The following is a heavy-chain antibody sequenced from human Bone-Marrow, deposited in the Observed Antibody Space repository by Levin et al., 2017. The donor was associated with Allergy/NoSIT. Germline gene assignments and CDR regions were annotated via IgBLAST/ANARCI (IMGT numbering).Heavy chain of an antibody. CDR2: IKSDETSP. J-gene: IGHJ6*02. Sequence: ASVKVSCAASGFTLSSYWMHWVRQAPGKGLVWVSRIKSDETSPSYADSVKGRFTISRDNTKNTFYLQMTSLRVEDTAVYFCASDRIAGMDVWGQGTTVTVSS. D-gene: IGHD2-21*01. V-gene: IGHV3-74*01. CDR1: GFTLSSYW. CDR3: ASDRIAGMDV.